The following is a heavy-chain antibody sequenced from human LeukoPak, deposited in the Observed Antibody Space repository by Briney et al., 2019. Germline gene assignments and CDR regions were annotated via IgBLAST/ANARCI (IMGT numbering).Heavy chain of an antibody. CDR3: ARERNPYGSGSYQWFDP. Sequence: SVKVSCKASGGTFSSYAISWVRQAPGQGLEWMGGIIPIFGTANYAQRFQGRVTITADESTSTAYMELSSLRSEDTAVYYCARERNPYGSGSYQWFDPWGQGTLVTVSS. CDR2: IIPIFGTA. V-gene: IGHV1-69*01. CDR1: GGTFSSYA. J-gene: IGHJ5*02. D-gene: IGHD3-10*01.